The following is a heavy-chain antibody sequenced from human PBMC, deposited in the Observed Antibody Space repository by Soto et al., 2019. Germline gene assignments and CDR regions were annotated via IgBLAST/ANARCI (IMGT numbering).Heavy chain of an antibody. CDR2: IYYSGSS. D-gene: IGHD6-13*01. J-gene: IGHJ4*02. Sequence: PSETVSLTCTVSGYSIGSTNYYWGWVRQPPGKGLEWIGSIYYSGSSYHNPSLKSRVTISVDTSKNQFSLRVDSVTAAHTGVYYCARLAAGTHYYFDYWGPGTLVTVSS. CDR3: ARLAAGTHYYFDY. V-gene: IGHV4-39*01. CDR1: GYSIGSTNYY.